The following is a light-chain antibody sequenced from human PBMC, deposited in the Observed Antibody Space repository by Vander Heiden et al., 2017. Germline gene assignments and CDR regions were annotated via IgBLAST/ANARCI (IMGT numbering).Light chain of an antibody. V-gene: IGKV2-28*01. CDR3: MQALQTPPT. CDR1: QSLLHSNGYNY. CDR2: LGS. Sequence: IVMTQSPLSLRVTPGEPASISCRSSQSLLHSNGYNYLDWYLQKPGQSPQLLIYLGSNRASGVPDRFSGSGSGTDFTLKISRVEAEDVGVYYCMQALQTPPTFGQGTKVEIK. J-gene: IGKJ1*01.